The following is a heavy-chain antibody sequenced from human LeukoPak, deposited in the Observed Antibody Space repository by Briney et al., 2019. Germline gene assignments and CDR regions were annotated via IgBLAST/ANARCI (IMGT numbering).Heavy chain of an antibody. D-gene: IGHD1-26*01. CDR2: IKAKPHGGTT. Sequence: RTGGSLRLSCAASGFTFINAWMAWVRQAPGKGLEWVGRIKAKPHGGTTDYAAPVKGRFTISRDDSKNTLYLQMNSLKTEDTAVYYCTTDGVGIEGATFDYWGQGTLVTVSS. CDR3: TTDGVGIEGATFDY. CDR1: GFTFINAW. J-gene: IGHJ4*02. V-gene: IGHV3-15*01.